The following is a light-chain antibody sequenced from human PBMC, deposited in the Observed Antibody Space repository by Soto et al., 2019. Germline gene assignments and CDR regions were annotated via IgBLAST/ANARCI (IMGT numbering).Light chain of an antibody. V-gene: IGKV3-15*01. CDR3: QQYNNFTPIA. J-gene: IGKJ5*01. CDR1: QSVSSN. CDR2: GAS. Sequence: VINQGPRTESETPEERATLSCRASQSVSSNLAWYQQKPGQAPRLLIYGASTRATGIPARFSGSGSGTEFTLTMSSLQSEDFAVYYCQQYNNFTPIAFGQGTRLEIK.